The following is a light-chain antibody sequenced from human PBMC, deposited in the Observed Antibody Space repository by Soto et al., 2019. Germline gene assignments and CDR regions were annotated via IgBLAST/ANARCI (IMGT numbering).Light chain of an antibody. Sequence: QSVLTQPASVSGSHGQSITISCTGTSSDVGGYNYVSGYQQHPGKAPKHMIYEVSNRPSGVSNRFSGSKSGNTASLTISGLQAEDEADYYCSSYTSSSTYVFGTGTKLTVL. CDR1: SSDVGGYNY. V-gene: IGLV2-14*01. CDR2: EVS. CDR3: SSYTSSSTYV. J-gene: IGLJ1*01.